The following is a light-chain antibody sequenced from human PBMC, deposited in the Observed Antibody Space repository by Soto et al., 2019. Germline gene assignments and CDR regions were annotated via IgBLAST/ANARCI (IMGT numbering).Light chain of an antibody. V-gene: IGKV1-39*01. CDR2: SAS. J-gene: IGKJ4*01. CDR3: EQSYSTPFT. Sequence: IQMTQSPSSLSASVEDSVTITCRATQDISTFLNWYQQRPGKAPNVLIYSASTLQDDVPSRFSGSGSGTDITLTMSGLQPADLAIYYCEQSYSTPFTCGRATQVEVK. CDR1: QDISTF.